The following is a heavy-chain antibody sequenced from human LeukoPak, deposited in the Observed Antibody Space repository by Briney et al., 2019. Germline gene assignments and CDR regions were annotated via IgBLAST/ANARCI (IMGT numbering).Heavy chain of an antibody. Sequence: PGGSLRLSCAASGFPFSSHWMSWVRQAPGKGLERLSSITSSSNYIYYADSVKGRFTISRDNVQNSLYLQMNSLRAEDTAMYYCARDRGYFDNWGQGTLVTVSS. CDR1: GFPFSSHW. J-gene: IGHJ4*02. V-gene: IGHV3-21*01. CDR3: ARDRGYFDN. CDR2: ITSSSNYI.